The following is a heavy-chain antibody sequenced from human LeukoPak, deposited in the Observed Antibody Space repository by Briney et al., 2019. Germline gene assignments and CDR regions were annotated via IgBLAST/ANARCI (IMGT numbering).Heavy chain of an antibody. D-gene: IGHD3-16*01. V-gene: IGHV3-30*02. Sequence: QAGGSLRLSCAASGFSFSTFGMHWVRQAPGKGLEWVAFIGNDGTKIYYADSVQGRFTISRDNSKNTLYLEMNSLSGEDTALYYCAKDHVTWGNRYFDHWGQGTLGTVSS. J-gene: IGHJ4*02. CDR2: IGNDGTKI. CDR1: GFSFSTFG. CDR3: AKDHVTWGNRYFDH.